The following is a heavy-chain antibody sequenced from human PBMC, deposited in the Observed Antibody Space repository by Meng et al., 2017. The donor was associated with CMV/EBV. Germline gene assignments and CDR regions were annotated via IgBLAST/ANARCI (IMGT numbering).Heavy chain of an antibody. V-gene: IGHV3-23*02. D-gene: IGHD3-22*01. Sequence: RSGVRQAPGKGREWDKDMSGRGGRTEDEEKEKGRLTIKRDNSKNKLYLKMNSLRAEDTAVYYCAKEIADDYYDSSGSGYYYYGMDVWGQGTLVTVSS. J-gene: IGHJ6*02. CDR2: MSGRGGRT. CDR3: AKEIADDYYDSSGSGYYYYGMDV.